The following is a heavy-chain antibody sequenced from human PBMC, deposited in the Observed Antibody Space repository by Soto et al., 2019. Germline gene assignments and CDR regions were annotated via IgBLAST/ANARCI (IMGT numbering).Heavy chain of an antibody. CDR1: GFTFSSYG. Sequence: HPGGSLRLSCAASGFTFSSYGMHWVRQAPGKGLEWVAVIWYDGSNKYYADSVKGRFTISRDNSKNTLYLQMNSLRAEDTAVYYCARGGYYDYVWGSYRLADYYYYYGMDVWGQGTTVTVSS. D-gene: IGHD3-16*02. V-gene: IGHV3-33*01. CDR2: IWYDGSNK. J-gene: IGHJ6*02. CDR3: ARGGYYDYVWGSYRLADYYYYYGMDV.